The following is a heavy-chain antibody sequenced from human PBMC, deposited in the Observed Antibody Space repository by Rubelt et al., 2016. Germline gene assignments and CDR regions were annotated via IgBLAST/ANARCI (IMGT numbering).Heavy chain of an antibody. CDR1: GFTFSGYA. CDR2: ISGPGDIP. V-gene: IGHV3-23*04. D-gene: IGHD1-26*01. Sequence: VQLVESGGGVVQPGRSLRLSCAASGFTFSGYAMSWVRQAPGEGLEWVSAISGPGDIPQYADSVKGRFTISRDNSRSTLILQWNTLRAEDTGGYYCARASGSYWYFDDWGQGTLVPVSP. CDR3: ARASGSYWYFDD. J-gene: IGHJ4*02.